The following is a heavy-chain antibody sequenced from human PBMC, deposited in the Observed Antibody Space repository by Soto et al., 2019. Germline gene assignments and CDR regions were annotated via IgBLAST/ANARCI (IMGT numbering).Heavy chain of an antibody. Sequence: PSETLSLTCTVSGGSVSSGSYCWSWIRQPPGKGLEWIGFIYYSGSTNYNPSLKSRVTISVDTSKNQFSLKLSSVTAADTAVYYCAREWSGYRTYFDYWGQGTLVTVSS. CDR2: IYYSGST. CDR1: GGSVSSGSYC. J-gene: IGHJ4*02. D-gene: IGHD3-3*01. CDR3: AREWSGYRTYFDY. V-gene: IGHV4-61*01.